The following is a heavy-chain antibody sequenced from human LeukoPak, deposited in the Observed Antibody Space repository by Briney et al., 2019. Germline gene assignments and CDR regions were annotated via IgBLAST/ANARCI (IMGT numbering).Heavy chain of an antibody. J-gene: IGHJ3*02. CDR1: GGSISSGSYY. CDR3: ARSPGATPYCGGDCYFANLRLDARVDAFDI. V-gene: IGHV4-61*02. D-gene: IGHD2-21*02. Sequence: SQTLSLTCTVSGGSISSGSYYWSWIRQPAGKGLEWIGRIYTSGSTNYNPSLKSRVTISVDTSKNQFSLKLSSVTAADTAVYYCARSPGATPYCGGDCYFANLRLDARVDAFDIWGQGTMVTVSS. CDR2: IYTSGST.